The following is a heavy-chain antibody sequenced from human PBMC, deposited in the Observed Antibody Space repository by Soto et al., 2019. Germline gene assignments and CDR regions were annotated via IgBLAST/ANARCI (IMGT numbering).Heavy chain of an antibody. CDR2: IHYSGATP. CDR3: ARGEWCNSTSGDSKWYDP. D-gene: IGHD2-2*01. CDR1: GYTFTNYY. J-gene: IGHJ5*02. Sequence: RDSVKVSCKASGYTFTNYYMHWVRQAPGQGLEWMGVIHYSGATPTYAQKFQGRVTMARDTSTSTVYVELSSLTSEDTAVYYRARGEWCNSTSGDSKWYDPWGQGTLVTVSS. V-gene: IGHV1-46*01.